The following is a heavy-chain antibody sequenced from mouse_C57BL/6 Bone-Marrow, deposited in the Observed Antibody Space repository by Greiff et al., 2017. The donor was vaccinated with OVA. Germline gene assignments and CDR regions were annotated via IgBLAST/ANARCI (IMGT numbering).Heavy chain of an antibody. CDR1: GYAFSSSW. CDR2: IYPGDGDT. J-gene: IGHJ3*01. D-gene: IGHD2-4*01. Sequence: VQLQQSGPELVKPGASVKISCKASGYAFSSSWMNWVKQRPGKGLEWIGRIYPGDGDTNYNGKFKGKATLTADKSSSTAYMQLSSLTSEDSAVYFCARGNYDYDAWFAYWGQGTLVTVSA. CDR3: ARGNYDYDAWFAY. V-gene: IGHV1-82*01.